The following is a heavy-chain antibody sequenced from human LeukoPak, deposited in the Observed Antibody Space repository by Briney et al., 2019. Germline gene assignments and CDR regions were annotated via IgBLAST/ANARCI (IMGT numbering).Heavy chain of an antibody. J-gene: IGHJ6*03. CDR2: IYYSGST. CDR3: ARANHYYYYMDV. V-gene: IGHV4-59*01. CDR1: GGSISSYY. Sequence: SETLSLTCTVSGGSISSYYWSWIRQPPGKGLEWIGYIYYSGSTNYNPSLKSRVTISVDTSKNQFSLKLSSVTAADTAVYYCARANHYYYYMDVWGEGTTVTVSS.